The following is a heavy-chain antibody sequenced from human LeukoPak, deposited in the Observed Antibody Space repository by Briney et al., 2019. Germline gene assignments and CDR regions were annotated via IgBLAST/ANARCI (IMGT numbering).Heavy chain of an antibody. CDR1: GFTVSSNY. CDR3: ARELPFED. V-gene: IGHV3-53*01. CDR2: FYSAGFT. J-gene: IGHJ4*02. D-gene: IGHD2-15*01. Sequence: GGSLRLSCAASGFTVSSNYTAWVRQPPAKGLEWVSIFYSAGFTYYADSVKGRFTISRDNSKNTVYLQMHSLRAEDTAVYYCARELPFEDWGQGSLVTVSS.